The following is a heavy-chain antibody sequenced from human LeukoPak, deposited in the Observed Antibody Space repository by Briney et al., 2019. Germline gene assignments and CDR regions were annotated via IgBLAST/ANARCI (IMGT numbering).Heavy chain of an antibody. D-gene: IGHD3-10*01. CDR3: ARGGRDTMVRGVIPLDY. J-gene: IGHJ4*02. CDR1: GGSFSGYY. V-gene: IGHV4-34*01. CDR2: INHSGST. Sequence: SETLSLTCADYGGSFSGYYWSWIRQPPGKGLEWSGEINHSGSTNYNPSLKSRVTISVDTSKNQFSLKLSSVTAEDTAVYYCARGGRDTMVRGVIPLDYWGQGTLVTVSS.